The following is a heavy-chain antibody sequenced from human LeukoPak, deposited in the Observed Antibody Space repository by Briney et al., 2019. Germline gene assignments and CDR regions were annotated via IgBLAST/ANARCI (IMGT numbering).Heavy chain of an antibody. CDR3: ARDLLGWELHYFDY. V-gene: IGHV3-21*01. Sequence: GGSLRLSCAASGFTFSSYGMSWVRQAPGKGLEWVSSISGSSSYIYYADSVKGRFSISRDNAKNSLYLQMNSLRAEDTAVYYCARDLLGWELHYFDYWGQGTLVTVSS. CDR2: ISGSSSYI. J-gene: IGHJ4*02. CDR1: GFTFSSYG. D-gene: IGHD1-26*01.